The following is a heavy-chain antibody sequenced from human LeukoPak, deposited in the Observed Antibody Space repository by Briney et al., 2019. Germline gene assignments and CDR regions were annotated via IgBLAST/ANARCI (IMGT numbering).Heavy chain of an antibody. J-gene: IGHJ4*02. CDR2: IYPGDSDT. V-gene: IGHV5-51*01. D-gene: IGHD6-25*01. CDR1: GFSFTSYW. Sequence: GESLKISCEGSGFSFTSYWNGWGRQMPGKGLEWMGLIYPGDSDTRYSPSFQGQVTISADKSISTAYLQWSSLKASDTAMYYCARHRKAAGDFDYWGQGTLVTVSS. CDR3: ARHRKAAGDFDY.